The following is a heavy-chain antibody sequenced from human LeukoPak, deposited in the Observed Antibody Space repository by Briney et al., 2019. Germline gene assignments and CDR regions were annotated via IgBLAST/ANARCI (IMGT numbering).Heavy chain of an antibody. V-gene: IGHV4-59*08. CDR2: ISYSGTT. CDR1: GASFTNYY. J-gene: IGHJ4*02. CDR3: ARRGASIFGVADPLDY. D-gene: IGHD3-3*01. Sequence: KPSETLSLTCTVSGASFTNYYWSWVRQPPGKGLEWFGYISYSGTTNYNPSLKSRVTISVDTSKNQFSLKLSSVTAADTAVYYCARRGASIFGVADPLDYWGQGTLVTVSS.